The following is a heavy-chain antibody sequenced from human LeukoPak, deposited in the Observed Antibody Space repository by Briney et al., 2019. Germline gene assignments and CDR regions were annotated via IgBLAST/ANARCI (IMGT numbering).Heavy chain of an antibody. D-gene: IGHD6-6*01. V-gene: IGHV4-34*01. J-gene: IGHJ4*02. Sequence: SETLSLTCAVYGGSFSRYYWTWIRQPPGKGLEWIGEINHSGSTNYNPSLKSRVTISVDASKNQFSLKLSSVTAADTAVYYCARPRPGYWGQGTLVTVSS. CDR1: GGSFSRYY. CDR3: ARPRPGY. CDR2: INHSGST.